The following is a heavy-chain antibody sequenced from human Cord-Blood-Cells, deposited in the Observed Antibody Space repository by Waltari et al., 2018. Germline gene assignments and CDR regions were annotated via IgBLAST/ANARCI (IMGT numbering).Heavy chain of an antibody. CDR3: ARGGTYGSGSYYNDY. CDR1: GYTFTSYA. D-gene: IGHD3-10*01. V-gene: IGHV1-3*01. J-gene: IGHJ4*02. CDR2: INAGNGNT. Sequence: QVQLVQSGAEVKKPGASVKVSCKAPGYTFTSYAMHLVRPAPGQRLEWMGWINAGNGNTKYSQKFQGRVTITRDTSASTAYMELSSLRSEDTAVYYCARGGTYGSGSYYNDYWGQGTLVTVSS.